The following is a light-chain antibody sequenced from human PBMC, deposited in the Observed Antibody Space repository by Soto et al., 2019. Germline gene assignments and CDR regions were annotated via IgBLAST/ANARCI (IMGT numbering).Light chain of an antibody. CDR2: AAS. Sequence: DIQLTQSPSFLSASVGDRVTITCRASQGISSYLAWYQQKPGKTPKLLIYAASTLQSGVPSRFSGSGSGTEFTIPISSLQPEDFAPYYYQQPPGFGGGTKVEIK. CDR3: QQPPG. J-gene: IGKJ4*01. CDR1: QGISSY. V-gene: IGKV1-9*01.